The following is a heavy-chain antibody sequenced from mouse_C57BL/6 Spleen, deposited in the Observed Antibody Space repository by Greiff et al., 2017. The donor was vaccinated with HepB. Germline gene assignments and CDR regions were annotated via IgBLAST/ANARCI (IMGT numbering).Heavy chain of an antibody. D-gene: IGHD2-4*01. Sequence: QVQLQQPGAELVKPGASVKLSCKASGYTFTSYWMHWVKQRPGQGLEWIGMIHPNSGSTNYNEKFKSKATLTVDKSSSTAYMQLSSLTSADSAVYYCARSAYDYPYFDYWGQGTTLAVAS. CDR1: GYTFTSYW. V-gene: IGHV1-64*01. CDR2: IHPNSGST. CDR3: ARSAYDYPYFDY. J-gene: IGHJ2*01.